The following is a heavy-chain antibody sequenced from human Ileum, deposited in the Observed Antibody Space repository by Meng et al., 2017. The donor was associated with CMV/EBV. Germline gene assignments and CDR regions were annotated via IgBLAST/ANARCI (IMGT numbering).Heavy chain of an antibody. CDR2: INPNGGAT. CDR3: ARDIYNSGWLLAF. D-gene: IGHD6-19*01. Sequence: SVKVSCKASGYTFTGYYMHWVRQDPGQGLEYIGWINPNGGATGYTQKFQGRVTMTRDTSISTAYMELSRLTSDDTAKYYCARDIYNSGWLLAFWGQGTLVTVSS. V-gene: IGHV1-2*02. CDR1: GYTFTGYY. J-gene: IGHJ1*01.